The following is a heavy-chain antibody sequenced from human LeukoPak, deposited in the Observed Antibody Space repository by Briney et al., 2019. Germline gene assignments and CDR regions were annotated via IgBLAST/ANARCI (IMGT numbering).Heavy chain of an antibody. J-gene: IGHJ4*02. CDR1: GYGFTTYW. D-gene: IGHD4-17*01. V-gene: IGHV5-51*01. CDR3: ASARHGDYRWDY. Sequence: SGESLKISCEVSGYGFTTYWIGWVRQLPGKGLEWMGIIYSGGSHTKYSPSFQGRVTISADNSINTAYLRWGGLEASDTAMYYCASARHGDYRWDYWGQGTLVTVSS. CDR2: IYSGGSHT.